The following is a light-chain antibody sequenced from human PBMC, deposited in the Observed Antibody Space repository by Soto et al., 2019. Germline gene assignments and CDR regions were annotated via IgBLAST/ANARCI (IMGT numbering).Light chain of an antibody. CDR1: HSDIGAGYG. Sequence: QSVLTQPPSVTGAPGQRVTISCTGSHSDIGAGYGVHWYQQFPHSAPKLVIYGNNQRPSGVPDRFSGSKSGTSASLAISGLRSEDEADYYCSAWDGSLSGRVFGGGTKVTV. V-gene: IGLV1-40*01. CDR3: SAWDGSLSGRV. J-gene: IGLJ2*01. CDR2: GNN.